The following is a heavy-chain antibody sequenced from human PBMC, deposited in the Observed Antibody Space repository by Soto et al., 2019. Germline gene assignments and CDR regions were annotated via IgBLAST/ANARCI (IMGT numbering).Heavy chain of an antibody. D-gene: IGHD6-6*01. Sequence: EASVKVSCKASVYTFTSYDSNWVRQATGQGLEWMGWMNPNSGNTGYAQKFQGRVTMTRNTSISTAYMELSSLRSEDTAVYYCARVPEYSSSSGTNWFDPWGQGTLVTVSS. J-gene: IGHJ5*02. CDR2: MNPNSGNT. CDR3: ARVPEYSSSSGTNWFDP. CDR1: VYTFTSYD. V-gene: IGHV1-8*01.